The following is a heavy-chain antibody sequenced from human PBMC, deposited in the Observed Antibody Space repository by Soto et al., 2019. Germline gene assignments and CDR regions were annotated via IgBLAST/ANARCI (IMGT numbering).Heavy chain of an antibody. Sequence: GGSLRLSCAASGFTFNTYAMSWVRQAPGKGLEWVSNITGSGGSTDYADSVKGRFTISRDNSKNTLFLQMNSLRAEDTAVYFCAKQWADVAFDIWGQGTMVTVSS. J-gene: IGHJ3*02. CDR2: ITGSGGST. CDR3: AKQWADVAFDI. CDR1: GFTFNTYA. V-gene: IGHV3-23*01. D-gene: IGHD2-8*01.